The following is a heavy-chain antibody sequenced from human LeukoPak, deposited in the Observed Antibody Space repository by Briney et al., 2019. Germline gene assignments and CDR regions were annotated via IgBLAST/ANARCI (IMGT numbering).Heavy chain of an antibody. D-gene: IGHD7-27*01. CDR1: GFTFSSYW. Sequence: GGSLRLSCAASGFTFSSYWMSWVRQAPGKGLEWVGFIRSKAFGETAEYAAPVKGRFTISRDDSKSIAYLQMNSLKTEDTAVYYCTRDRGSSTLGDYWGQGTLVTVSS. CDR3: TRDRGSSTLGDY. J-gene: IGHJ4*02. CDR2: IRSKAFGETA. V-gene: IGHV3-49*04.